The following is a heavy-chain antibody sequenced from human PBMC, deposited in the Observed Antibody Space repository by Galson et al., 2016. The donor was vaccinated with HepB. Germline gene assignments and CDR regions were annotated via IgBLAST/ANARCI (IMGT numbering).Heavy chain of an antibody. CDR1: GYTFTTFG. D-gene: IGHD3-10*01. J-gene: IGHJ4*02. Sequence: SVKVSCKASGYTFTTFGISWVRQAPGQGPEWMGWISAYNGHTNYAQKFQGRVTMTTDTSTSTAYMDLRSLRSDDTAVYFCASDRGSLPLTIVFDFWGQGTLVTVSS. CDR2: ISAYNGHT. CDR3: ASDRGSLPLTIVFDF. V-gene: IGHV1-18*01.